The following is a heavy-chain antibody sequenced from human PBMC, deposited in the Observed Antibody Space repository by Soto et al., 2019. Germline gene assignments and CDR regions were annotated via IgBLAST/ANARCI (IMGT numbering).Heavy chain of an antibody. D-gene: IGHD2-2*01. CDR2: ISPNGDDT. V-gene: IGHV3-23*01. Sequence: DVQLLESGGGLVQPGGSLRLSCVGSGFTFSSYSMIWARQAPGKGLEWVSSISPNGDDTYYANSVKGRFSIARDNSKTTLYLQMNSLGVEDTAVYYCARLDPGYCASTSCRDFDYWGQGTLVTVSS. CDR3: ARLDPGYCASTSCRDFDY. CDR1: GFTFSSYS. J-gene: IGHJ4*02.